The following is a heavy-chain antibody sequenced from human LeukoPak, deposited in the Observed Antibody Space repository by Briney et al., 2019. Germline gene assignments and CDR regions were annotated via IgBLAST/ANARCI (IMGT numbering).Heavy chain of an antibody. V-gene: IGHV3-21*01. J-gene: IGHJ5*02. CDR1: GFTFSSYW. CDR2: ISSSSSYV. CDR3: ARDATIFGVPINWFDP. D-gene: IGHD3-3*01. Sequence: GGSLRLSCAASGFTFSSYWMTWVRQAPGKGLEWVSSISSSSSYVYYADSVKGRFTISRDNAKSSLYLQMNSLRAEDTAVYYCARDATIFGVPINWFDPWGQGTLVTVSS.